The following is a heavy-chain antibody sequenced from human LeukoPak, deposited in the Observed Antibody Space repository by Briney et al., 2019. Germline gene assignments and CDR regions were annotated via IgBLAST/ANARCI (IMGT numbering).Heavy chain of an antibody. J-gene: IGHJ4*02. CDR3: ARDGVAGGFDY. CDR1: GGSSSAYY. D-gene: IGHD6-19*01. Sequence: SETLSLTCAVYGGSSSAYYYFWIRQPPGKGLEWIGEINHSGSTNHNSSLKSRVTISVDTSKNQYSLKLSSVTAADTAVYYCARDGVAGGFDYWGQGTLVTVSS. V-gene: IGHV4-34*01. CDR2: INHSGST.